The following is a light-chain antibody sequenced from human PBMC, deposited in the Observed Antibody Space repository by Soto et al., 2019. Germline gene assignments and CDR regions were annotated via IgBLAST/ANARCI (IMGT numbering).Light chain of an antibody. CDR2: GAS. CDR3: QQYASSPWT. J-gene: IGKJ1*01. V-gene: IGKV3-20*01. CDR1: ETVRTGS. Sequence: EIVLTQSPATLSLSPGDKATLSCRASETVRTGSLAWYQQKPGQAPRLLIFGASVRATDIPDRFCGSGSGTDFTLTITRLAPEDFAVYHCQQYASSPWTFGQGTKLEIK.